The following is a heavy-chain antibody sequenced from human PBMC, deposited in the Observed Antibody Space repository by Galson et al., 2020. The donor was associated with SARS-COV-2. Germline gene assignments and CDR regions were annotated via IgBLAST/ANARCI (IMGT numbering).Heavy chain of an antibody. D-gene: IGHD3-16*02. CDR2: ISAYNGNT. V-gene: IGHV1-18*01. CDR3: ARIIMITFGGVIAPPVDFDY. J-gene: IGHJ4*02. Sequence: ASVKVSCKASGYTFTSYGISWVRQAPGQGLEWMGWISAYNGNTNYAQKLQGRVTMTTDTSTSTAYMELRSLRSDDTAVYYCARIIMITFGGVIAPPVDFDYWGQGTLVTVSS. CDR1: GYTFTSYG.